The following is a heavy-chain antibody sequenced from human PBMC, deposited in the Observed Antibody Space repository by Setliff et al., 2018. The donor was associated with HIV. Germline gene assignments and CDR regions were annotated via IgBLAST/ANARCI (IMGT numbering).Heavy chain of an antibody. CDR3: VILGLLYPA. D-gene: IGHD2-2*02. CDR2: IIPILGIK. CDR1: GGTFSNYA. Sequence: SVKVSCKASGGTFSNYAISWVRQAPGQGLEWMGGIIPILGIKKYAQNFQGRVVIATDESTTTAYMELSSLRSDDTAVYYCVILGLLYPAWGQGTLVTV. J-gene: IGHJ4*02. V-gene: IGHV1-69*10.